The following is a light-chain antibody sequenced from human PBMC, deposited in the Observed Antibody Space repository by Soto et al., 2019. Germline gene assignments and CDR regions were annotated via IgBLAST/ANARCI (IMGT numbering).Light chain of an antibody. CDR1: QSVSSNY. CDR2: GAS. V-gene: IGKV3-20*01. Sequence: ESVVTQSPCTLSLSPGERATLSCRASQSVSSNYLAWYQQKPGQAPRLLIYGASTRSSGIPDRFSGSGSGTDFTLTISRLEPEDFAVYYCPQYDSWTVGQGTMVEI. CDR3: PQYDSWT. J-gene: IGKJ1*01.